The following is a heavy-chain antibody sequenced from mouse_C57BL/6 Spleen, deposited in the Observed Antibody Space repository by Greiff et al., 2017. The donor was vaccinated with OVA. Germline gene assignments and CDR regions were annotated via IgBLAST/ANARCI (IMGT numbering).Heavy chain of an antibody. CDR3: ASTSYGYYGYFDV. J-gene: IGHJ1*03. Sequence: QVQLQQSGPELVKPGASVKISCKASGYAFSSSWMNWVKQRPGKGLEWIGRIYPGDGDTNYNGKFKGKATLTADKSSSTAYMQLSSLTSEDSAVYFCASTSYGYYGYFDVWGTGTTVTVSS. V-gene: IGHV1-82*01. CDR1: GYAFSSSW. D-gene: IGHD2-9*01. CDR2: IYPGDGDT.